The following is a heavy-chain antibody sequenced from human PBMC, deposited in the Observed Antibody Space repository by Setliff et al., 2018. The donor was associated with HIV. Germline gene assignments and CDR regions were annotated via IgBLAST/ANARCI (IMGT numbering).Heavy chain of an antibody. V-gene: IGHV1-69*13. J-gene: IGHJ6*03. CDR3: AKNTIYSGSYWGNYGYNYIDV. CDR1: GGAFRTYA. CDR2: IIPMIGTP. D-gene: IGHD1-26*01. Sequence: SVKVSCKASGGAFRTYAITWVRQAPGQGLEWMGGIIPMIGTPNYAQSFQGRVTFTADESTRTLYMELRSLRSEDTAVYFCAKNTIYSGSYWGNYGYNYIDVWGEGTTVTVSS.